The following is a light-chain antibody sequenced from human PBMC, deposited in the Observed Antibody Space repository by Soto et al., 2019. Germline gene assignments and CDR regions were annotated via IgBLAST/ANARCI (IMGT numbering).Light chain of an antibody. CDR2: EVS. CDR3: SSYTSSSTYV. CDR1: SSDVGSYNR. J-gene: IGLJ1*01. Sequence: QSALTQPPSVSGSPGQSVTISCTGTSSDVGSYNRVSWYQQPPGTAPKLMIYEVSNRPSAVPDRFSGSKSGNTASLTISGLQAEDEADCYCSSYTSSSTYVFGTGTKLTVL. V-gene: IGLV2-18*02.